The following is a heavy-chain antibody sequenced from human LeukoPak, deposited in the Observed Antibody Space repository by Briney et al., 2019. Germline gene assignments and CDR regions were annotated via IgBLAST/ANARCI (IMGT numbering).Heavy chain of an antibody. CDR3: ARYGAAGETDPSVFYYYYGMDV. CDR2: IYYSGST. V-gene: IGHV4-59*01. CDR1: GGSISSYY. J-gene: IGHJ6*02. Sequence: SETLSLTCTVSGGSISSYYWSWIRQPPGKGLEWIGYIYYSGSTNYNPSLKSRVTISVDTSKNQFSLKLSSVTAADTAVYYCARYGAAGETDPSVFYYYYGMDVWGQGTTVTVSS. D-gene: IGHD6-13*01.